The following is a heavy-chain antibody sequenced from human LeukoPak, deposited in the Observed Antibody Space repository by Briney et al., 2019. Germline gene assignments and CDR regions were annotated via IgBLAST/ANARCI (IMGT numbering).Heavy chain of an antibody. D-gene: IGHD6-19*01. V-gene: IGHV4-31*03. CDR3: ARSPSSGWYWFDP. J-gene: IGHJ5*02. Sequence: SQTLSLTCTVSGGSISSGGYYWSWIRQHPGKGLEWIGYIYYSGSTYYNPSLKSRVTISVDTSKNQFSLKLSSVTAADTAVYCCARSPSSGWYWFDPWGQGTLVTVSS. CDR2: IYYSGST. CDR1: GGSISSGGYY.